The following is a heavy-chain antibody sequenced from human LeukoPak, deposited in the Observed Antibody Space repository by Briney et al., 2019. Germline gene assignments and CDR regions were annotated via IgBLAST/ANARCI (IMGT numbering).Heavy chain of an antibody. V-gene: IGHV3-11*01. D-gene: IGHD3-10*01. J-gene: IGHJ4*02. CDR1: GFTFSDYY. Sequence: GGSLRLSCAASGFTFSDYYMSWIRQAPGKGLEWVSYISSSGSTIYYADSVKGRFTISRDNSKNTLYVQMNSLRAEDTAIYYCAKSRSGSSNWALRIFDNWGQGTMVSVSS. CDR3: AKSRSGSSNWALRIFDN. CDR2: ISSSGSTI.